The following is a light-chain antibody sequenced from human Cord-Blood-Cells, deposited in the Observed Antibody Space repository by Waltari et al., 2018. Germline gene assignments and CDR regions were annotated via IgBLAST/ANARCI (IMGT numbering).Light chain of an antibody. CDR1: QSISSW. Sequence: DIKMTQSPYTLSASVGDRVTITCRDSQSISSWLAWYQQKPGKAPKLLIYDASSLESGVPSSVSGSGSGTEFTLTSSSLQPDDFATYYCQQYNSYLTFGGGTKVDIK. V-gene: IGKV1-5*01. CDR2: DAS. CDR3: QQYNSYLT. J-gene: IGKJ4*01.